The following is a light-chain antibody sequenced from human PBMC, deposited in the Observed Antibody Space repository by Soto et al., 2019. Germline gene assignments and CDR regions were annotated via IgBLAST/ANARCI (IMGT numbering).Light chain of an antibody. Sequence: EIVMTQSRATLSVSPGERATLSCRASQSVRNKLAWYQQKPGQAPRLLIFSASTRATGIPVRFSGSGSGTELTLTISSLQSEDSAVYYCQQYNTWPPEDTFGQGTKLEIK. J-gene: IGKJ2*01. V-gene: IGKV3-15*01. CDR1: QSVRNK. CDR2: SAS. CDR3: QQYNTWPPEDT.